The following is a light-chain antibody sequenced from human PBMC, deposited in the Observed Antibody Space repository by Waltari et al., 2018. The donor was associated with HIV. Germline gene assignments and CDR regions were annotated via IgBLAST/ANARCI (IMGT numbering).Light chain of an antibody. J-gene: IGLJ3*02. CDR3: LLSYSGGPWV. V-gene: IGLV7-46*01. CDR1: LAAATIGPY. CDR2: DTK. Sequence: QAVVTQEPLLTVSPGDTVPPTCGSSLAAATIGPYPYWFQQKPGQAPTTVIYDTKNKPSWTPARFSGSLVGDKAALTLSGAQPEDEADYYCLLSYSGGPWVFGGGTKLTVL.